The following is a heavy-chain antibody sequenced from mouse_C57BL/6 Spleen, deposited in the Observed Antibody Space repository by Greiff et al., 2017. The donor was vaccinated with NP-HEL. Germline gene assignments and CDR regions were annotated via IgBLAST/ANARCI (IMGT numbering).Heavy chain of an antibody. CDR2: ISDGGSYT. J-gene: IGHJ3*01. Sequence: DVKLVESGGGLVKPGGSLKLSCAASGFTFSSYAMSWVRQTPEKRLEWVATISDGGSYTYYPDNVKGRFTISRDNAKNNLYLQMSHLKSEDTAMYYCARDGYYYGTSAWFAYWGQGTLVTVSA. CDR1: GFTFSSYA. CDR3: ARDGYYYGTSAWFAY. V-gene: IGHV5-4*01. D-gene: IGHD1-1*01.